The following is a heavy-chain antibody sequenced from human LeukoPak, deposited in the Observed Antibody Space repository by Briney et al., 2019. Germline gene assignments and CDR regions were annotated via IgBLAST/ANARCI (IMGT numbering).Heavy chain of an antibody. D-gene: IGHD3-10*01. J-gene: IGHJ6*03. CDR1: GGSISSGGYY. CDR3: ASAPGREYYYCMDV. V-gene: IGHV4-31*03. CDR2: IYYSGST. Sequence: SETLSLTCTVSGGSISSGGYYWSWIRQHPGKGLEWIGYIYYSGSTYYNPSLKSRVTISVDTSKNQFSLKLSSVTAADTAVYYCASAPGREYYYCMDVWGKGTTVTVSS.